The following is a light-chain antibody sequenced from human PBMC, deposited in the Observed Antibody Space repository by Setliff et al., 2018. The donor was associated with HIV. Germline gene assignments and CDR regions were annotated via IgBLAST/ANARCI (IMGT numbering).Light chain of an antibody. CDR1: NIGSKS. CDR2: YDS. V-gene: IGLV3-21*04. CDR3: QVWDSSSGLYV. Sequence: SYELTQPPSVSVAPGKTARITCGGNNIGSKSVHWYQQKPGQAPVLVIYYDSDRPSRIPERFSGSNSGNTATLTITRVEAGEEADYYCQVWDSSSGLYVFGTGTKVTVL. J-gene: IGLJ1*01.